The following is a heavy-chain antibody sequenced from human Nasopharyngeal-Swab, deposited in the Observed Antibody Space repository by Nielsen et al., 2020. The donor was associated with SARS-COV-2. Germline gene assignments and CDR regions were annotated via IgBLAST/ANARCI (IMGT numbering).Heavy chain of an antibody. J-gene: IGHJ4*02. Sequence: IRQPTGKGLEWGSTISGSGGGTYYADSVKGRFAISRDNSKNTLYLQMNSLRAEDTAVYYCAKEGGMRRYCSTSRCYATLFCDFWGQGTLVTVSS. V-gene: IGHV3-23*01. CDR2: ISGSGGGT. CDR3: AKEGGMRRYCSTSRCYATLFCDF. D-gene: IGHD2-2*01.